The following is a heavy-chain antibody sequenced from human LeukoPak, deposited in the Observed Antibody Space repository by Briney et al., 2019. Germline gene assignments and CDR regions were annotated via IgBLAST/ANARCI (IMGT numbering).Heavy chain of an antibody. CDR1: GGTFSSYA. CDR2: IIPIFGTA. Sequence: GASVKVSCKASGGTFSSYAISWVRQAPGQGLEWMGGIIPIFGTANYAQKFQGRVTITADESTSTAYMELSSLRSEDTAVYYCARSPFAVVVTYFDYWGQGTLVTVSS. CDR3: ARSPFAVVVTYFDY. J-gene: IGHJ4*02. D-gene: IGHD3-22*01. V-gene: IGHV1-69*13.